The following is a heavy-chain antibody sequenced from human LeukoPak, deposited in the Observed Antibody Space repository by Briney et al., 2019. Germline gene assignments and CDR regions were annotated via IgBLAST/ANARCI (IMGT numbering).Heavy chain of an antibody. J-gene: IGHJ6*02. D-gene: IGHD6-19*01. Sequence: GGSLRLSCAASGFTFSSYGKHWVRQAPGKGLEWVAVISYDGSNKYYADSVKGRFTISRDNSKNTLYLQMNSLRAEETTVVYYSEEDITGAGRVGNCMDVWGQGTTVTVSS. CDR2: ISYDGSNK. CDR1: GFTFSSYG. V-gene: IGHV3-30*18. CDR3: SEEDITGAGRVGNCMDV.